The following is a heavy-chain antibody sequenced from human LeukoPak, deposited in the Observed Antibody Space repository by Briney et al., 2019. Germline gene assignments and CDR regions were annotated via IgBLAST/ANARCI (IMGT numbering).Heavy chain of an antibody. J-gene: IGHJ4*02. CDR2: ISDRGPA. CDR1: RGAITSGGYS. CDR3: ARLGGLRVGAPY. Sequence: SQTLSLTCTVSRGAITSGGYSWNWIRQPPGKGLEWIGYISDRGPAYYNPSLKSRFTISVDRPKNQFFLTVTSVTAADTAVYYCARLGGLRVGAPYWGQGTLVTVSS. D-gene: IGHD1-26*01. V-gene: IGHV4-30-2*01.